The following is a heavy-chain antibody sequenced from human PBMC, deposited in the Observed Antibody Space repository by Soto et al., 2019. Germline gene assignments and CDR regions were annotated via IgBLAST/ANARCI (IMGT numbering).Heavy chain of an antibody. D-gene: IGHD3-3*01. V-gene: IGHV4-4*07. J-gene: IGHJ5*02. CDR2: IYTSGST. CDR1: GGSISSYY. CDR3: AREQNYDFWSGYSNWFDP. Sequence: QVQLQESGPGLVKPSETLSLTCTVSGGSISSYYWSWIRQPAGKGLEWIGHIYTSGSTNYNPSLKSRVTMSVDTSKNQFSLKLSSVTAADTAVYYCAREQNYDFWSGYSNWFDPWGQGTLVTVSS.